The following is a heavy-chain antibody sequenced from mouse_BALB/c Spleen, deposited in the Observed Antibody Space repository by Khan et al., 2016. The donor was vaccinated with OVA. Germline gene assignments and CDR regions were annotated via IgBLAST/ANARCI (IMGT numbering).Heavy chain of an antibody. CDR1: GFTFTDYY. J-gene: IGHJ3*01. D-gene: IGHD1-2*01. CDR2: IRKKASGYTT. CDR3: ARVDYGYGFAY. V-gene: IGHV7-3*02. Sequence: EVELVESGGGLVQPGGSLRLSCATSGFTFTDYYMSWVRQPPGKALEWLGFIRKKASGYTTEYSAYVKGRFTISRDNSQSILYLQMNTPRAEDSATYYCARVDYGYGFAYWGQGTLVTVSA.